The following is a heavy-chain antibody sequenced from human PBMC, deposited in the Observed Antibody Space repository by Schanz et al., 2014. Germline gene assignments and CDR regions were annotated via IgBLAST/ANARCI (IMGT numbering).Heavy chain of an antibody. J-gene: IGHJ5*02. Sequence: QVQLVQSGAEVKKPGASVKVSCKASGYTFVSYSMHWVRQAPGQGLEWMGRIIPVLAIADYAQKFHGRVTIAAEKATSTASMELTSLASEDTAVYYCTRGQHRTIGRPFGPWGQGTLVTVSS. CDR3: TRGQHRTIGRPFGP. CDR1: GYTFVSYS. V-gene: IGHV1-69*09. D-gene: IGHD2-21*01. CDR2: IIPVLAIA.